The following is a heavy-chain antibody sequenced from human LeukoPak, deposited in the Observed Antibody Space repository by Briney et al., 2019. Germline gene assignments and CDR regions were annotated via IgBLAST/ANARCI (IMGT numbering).Heavy chain of an antibody. CDR1: GFTFSSYS. J-gene: IGHJ4*02. CDR2: ISSSSSYI. CDR3: ARGHRGIAAAGPRGY. D-gene: IGHD6-13*01. Sequence: GGSLRLSCAASGFTFSSYSMNWVRQAPGKGLEWVSSISSSSSYIYYADSVKGRFTISRDNAKNSLYLQMNSLRAEDTAVYYCARGHRGIAAAGPRGYWGQGTLVTVSS. V-gene: IGHV3-21*01.